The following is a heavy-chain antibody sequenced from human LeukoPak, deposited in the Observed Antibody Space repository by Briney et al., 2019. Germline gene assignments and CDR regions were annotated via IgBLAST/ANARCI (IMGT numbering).Heavy chain of an antibody. V-gene: IGHV3-23*01. CDR3: AKGSDSGGSCYSGCSN. CDR1: GFTFSSYA. J-gene: IGHJ4*02. CDR2: ICGNSGNT. Sequence: GGSLRLSCAASGFTFSSYAMSWVRQAPGKGLEWVSVICGNSGNTYYADSVKGRFTISRDNSKNTLYLEMNSLRAEDTAVYYCAKGSDSGGSCYSGCSNWGQGTLVTVSS. D-gene: IGHD3-22*01.